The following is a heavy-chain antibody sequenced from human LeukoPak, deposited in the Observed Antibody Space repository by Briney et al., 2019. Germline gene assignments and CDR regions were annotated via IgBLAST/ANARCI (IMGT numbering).Heavy chain of an antibody. CDR1: GYTFTSYY. Sequence: ASVKVSCKASGYTFTSYYMHWLQQAPGQGLEWMGLINPISSGATYAQKLQGRVTMAWDTSTSTVDMELSSLRSEDTAVYYCTRDPQTWGQGTLVTVSS. J-gene: IGHJ5*02. V-gene: IGHV1-46*01. CDR2: INPISSGA. CDR3: TRDPQT.